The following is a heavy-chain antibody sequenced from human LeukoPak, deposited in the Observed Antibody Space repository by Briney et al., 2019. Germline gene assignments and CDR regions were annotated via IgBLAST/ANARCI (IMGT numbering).Heavy chain of an antibody. CDR1: GFTFSSYE. CDR2: ISSSGSTI. J-gene: IGHJ4*02. CDR3: ARVQYYYDSSGYYDY. V-gene: IGHV3-48*03. Sequence: GGSLRLSCAASGFTFSSYEMNWVRQAPGKGLEWVSYISSSGSTICYADSVKGRFTISRDNAKNSLYLQMNSLRAEDTAVYYCARVQYYYDSSGYYDYWGQGTLVTVSS. D-gene: IGHD3-22*01.